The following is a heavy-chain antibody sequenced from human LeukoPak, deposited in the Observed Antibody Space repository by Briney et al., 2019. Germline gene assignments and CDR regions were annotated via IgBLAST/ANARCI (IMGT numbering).Heavy chain of an antibody. D-gene: IGHD2/OR15-2a*01. V-gene: IGHV3-48*03. J-gene: IGHJ4*02. CDR3: ARGPPFLC. CDR1: GFTLSSYE. CDR2: ISITGSTI. Sequence: GGSLRLSCAASGFTLSSYEMNWVRQAPGKGLEWVSYISITGSTIYYAHSVKGRCTISRDNAQNSLYLQMNSSRAQNTALYYFARGPPFLCWRQGALV.